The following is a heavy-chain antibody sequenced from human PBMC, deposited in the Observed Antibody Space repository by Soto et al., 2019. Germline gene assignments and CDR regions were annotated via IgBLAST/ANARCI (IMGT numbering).Heavy chain of an antibody. CDR2: IYPGDSDT. Sequence: PXGSLKISCKGSGYSFTSYWIGWVRQMPGKGLEWMGIIYPGDSDTRYSPSFQGQVTISADKSISTAYLQWSSPKASDTAMYYCARVMTTVTRVAFDIWGQGTMVTASS. CDR1: GYSFTSYW. D-gene: IGHD4-17*01. J-gene: IGHJ3*02. V-gene: IGHV5-51*01. CDR3: ARVMTTVTRVAFDI.